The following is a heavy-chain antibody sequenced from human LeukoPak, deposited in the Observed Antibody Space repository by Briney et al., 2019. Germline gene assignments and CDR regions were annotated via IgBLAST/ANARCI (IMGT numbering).Heavy chain of an antibody. J-gene: IGHJ4*02. CDR1: GGSISSYY. D-gene: IGHD5-18*01. Sequence: SETLSLTCIVSGGSISSYYWSWIRQPPGKGLEWIGYIYYSGSTNYNPSLKSRVTISVDTSKNQFSLKLSSVTAADTAVYYCAGAGAMVDFGRLDYWGQGTLVTVSS. CDR3: AGAGAMVDFGRLDY. V-gene: IGHV4-59*01. CDR2: IYYSGST.